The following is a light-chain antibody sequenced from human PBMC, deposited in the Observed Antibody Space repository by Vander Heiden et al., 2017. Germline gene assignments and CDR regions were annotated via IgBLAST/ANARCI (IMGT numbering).Light chain of an antibody. CDR2: GAS. CDR1: QSLGSRY. CDR3: QHYGSSPRT. V-gene: IGKV3-20*01. Sequence: EIVLTQSPGTLPLSPGERATLSCRASQSLGSRYLAWYQQTPGQAPRLLIYGASSRASGIPDRFSGSGSGTDFTLTISRLEPEDFAVYFCQHYGSSPRTFGQGTKVEIK. J-gene: IGKJ1*01.